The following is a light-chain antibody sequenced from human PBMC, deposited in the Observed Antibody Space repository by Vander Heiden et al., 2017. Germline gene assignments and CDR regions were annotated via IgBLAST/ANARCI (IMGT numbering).Light chain of an antibody. V-gene: IGKV1-39*01. Sequence: DIQMTQSPSSLSASVGDRVTITCRASQSISSYLNWYQQKPGKAPKLLIYAASSLQSGVPARFSGSGSGTDFTLKISSMQPEDVATYYCKQSYSNPHTFGQGTKLEIK. CDR3: KQSYSNPHT. CDR1: QSISSY. J-gene: IGKJ2*01. CDR2: AAS.